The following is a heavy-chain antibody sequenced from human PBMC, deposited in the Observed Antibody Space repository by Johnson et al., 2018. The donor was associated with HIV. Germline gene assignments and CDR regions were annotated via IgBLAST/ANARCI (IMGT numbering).Heavy chain of an antibody. CDR2: VSYDGSTK. CDR1: GFSFGTYA. J-gene: IGHJ3*01. Sequence: QVQLVESGGGVVQPGGSLRLSCTASGFSFGTYAMHWVRQAPGKRLEWVAYVSYDGSTKEYIDSVKGRFTISRDNSKDTLSLQLNSLRPEDTALYYCVKVSIPGTTFFPFDLWGRGTLVTVS. D-gene: IGHD1-7*01. V-gene: IGHV3-30*02. CDR3: VKVSIPGTTFFPFDL.